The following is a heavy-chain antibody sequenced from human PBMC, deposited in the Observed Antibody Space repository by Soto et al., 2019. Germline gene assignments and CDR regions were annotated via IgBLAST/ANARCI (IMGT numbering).Heavy chain of an antibody. CDR3: ARHVGGSGYYDMIDS. Sequence: GESLKISCNASGYNFTTYCIGLVLQMPGKGLEWMGIIYPDDSDARYSPSFEGQVTISADKSITTAHLQWSSLKASDTAMYYCARHVGGSGYYDMIDSWGQGTQVTVSS. J-gene: IGHJ5*01. D-gene: IGHD3-22*01. CDR2: IYPDDSDA. V-gene: IGHV5-51*01. CDR1: GYNFTTYC.